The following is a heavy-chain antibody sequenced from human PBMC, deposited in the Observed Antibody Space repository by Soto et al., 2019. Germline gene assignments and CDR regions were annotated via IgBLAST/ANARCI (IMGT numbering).Heavy chain of an antibody. Sequence: EVQLLESGGGLVQPGGSLRLSCAASGFTFSSYAMSWVRQAPGKGLEWVSAISGSGGRTYYADSVRGRFTISRDNSKNTLYLQINSLRAEDTAVYYCAKDLYYYGSGSYSYYWGQGTLVTVSS. J-gene: IGHJ4*02. CDR1: GFTFSSYA. CDR2: ISGSGGRT. V-gene: IGHV3-23*01. D-gene: IGHD3-10*01. CDR3: AKDLYYYGSGSYSYY.